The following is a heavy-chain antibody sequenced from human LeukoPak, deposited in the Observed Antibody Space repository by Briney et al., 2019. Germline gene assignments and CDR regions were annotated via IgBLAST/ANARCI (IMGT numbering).Heavy chain of an antibody. CDR1: GGSISSYY. J-gene: IGHJ4*02. CDR3: AREDLRYDSSGYWSVYYFDY. D-gene: IGHD3-22*01. Sequence: SETLSLTCTVSGGSISSYYWSWIRQPAGKVLEWIGRIYTSGSTNYSPCIKSRVTMSVVTSKNQFSLKLSSVTAADTAVSYCAREDLRYDSSGYWSVYYFDYWGQGTLVTVSS. CDR2: IYTSGST. V-gene: IGHV4-4*07.